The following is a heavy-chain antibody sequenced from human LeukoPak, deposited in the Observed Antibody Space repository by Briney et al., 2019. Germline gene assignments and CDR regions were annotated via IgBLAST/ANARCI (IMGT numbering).Heavy chain of an antibody. J-gene: IGHJ3*01. Sequence: GGSLRLSCAASGFTVNSKYMSWVRQAPGKGLEWVSVTDSGGSTYYADSVKGRFTISRDNSLYTLFLQMNTLKFEDTSVYYCARNWDPLPTAPGSATFDLWGQGTLVTVSS. D-gene: IGHD7-27*01. CDR3: ARNWDPLPTAPGSATFDL. V-gene: IGHV3-53*05. CDR1: GFTVNSKY. CDR2: TDSGGST.